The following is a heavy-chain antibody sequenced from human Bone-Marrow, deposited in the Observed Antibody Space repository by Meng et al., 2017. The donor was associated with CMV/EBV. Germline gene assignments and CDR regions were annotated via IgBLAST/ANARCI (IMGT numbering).Heavy chain of an antibody. CDR1: GFTFSSYS. J-gene: IGHJ4*02. D-gene: IGHD2-15*01. V-gene: IGHV3-21*01. CDR3: ARVAPLDSGGDSFDY. Sequence: GESLKISCAASGFTFSSYSMNWVRQAPWKGLEWVSSISSSSSYIYYADSVKGRFTISRDNAKNSLYLQMNSLRAEDTAVYYCARVAPLDSGGDSFDYWGQGTLVTVSS. CDR2: ISSSSSYI.